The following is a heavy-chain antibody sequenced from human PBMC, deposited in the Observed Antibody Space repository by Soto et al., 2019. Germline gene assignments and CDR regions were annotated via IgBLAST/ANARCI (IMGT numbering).Heavy chain of an antibody. J-gene: IGHJ5*02. CDR1: GGSISSGGYY. D-gene: IGHD3-16*02. CDR2: IYYNGNT. CDR3: ARADYVWGSYRYTGPWFDP. V-gene: IGHV4-30-4*08. Sequence: TLSLTCTVSGGSISSGGYYWSWIRQYPGNGLERIGYIYYNGNTYYNSSLKSRAIISVDTSKNQFSLKLSSVTAADTAVDYCARADYVWGSYRYTGPWFDPGGQGTLVTVSS.